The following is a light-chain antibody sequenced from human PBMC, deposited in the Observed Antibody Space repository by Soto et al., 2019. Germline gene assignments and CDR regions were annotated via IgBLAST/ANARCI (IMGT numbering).Light chain of an antibody. V-gene: IGLV1-44*01. CDR2: SNN. CDR3: AAWDDSLNGPK. Sequence: QSVLTQPPSASGTPGQRVTISCSGRSSNIGSNTVNWYQQLPGTAPKLLIYSNNQRPSGVPDRFSGSKSGTSASLAISGLQPEDEADSYCAAWDDSLNGPKFGGGTKLTVL. CDR1: SSNIGSNT. J-gene: IGLJ2*01.